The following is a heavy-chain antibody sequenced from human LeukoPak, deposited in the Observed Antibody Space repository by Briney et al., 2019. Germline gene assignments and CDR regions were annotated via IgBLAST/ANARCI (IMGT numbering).Heavy chain of an antibody. J-gene: IGHJ6*02. CDR2: IYYSGST. Sequence: SETLSRTCTVSGGSISSYYRSWIRQPPGKGLEWIGYIYYSGSTNYNPSLKSRVTISVDTSKNQFSLKLSSVTAADTAVYYCARLVPAAIDYYYGMDVWGQGTTVTVSS. CDR3: ARLVPAAIDYYYGMDV. D-gene: IGHD2-2*02. CDR1: GGSISSYY. V-gene: IGHV4-59*08.